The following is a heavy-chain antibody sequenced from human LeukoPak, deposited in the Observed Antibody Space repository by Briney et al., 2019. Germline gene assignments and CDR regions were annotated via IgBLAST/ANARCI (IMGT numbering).Heavy chain of an antibody. CDR2: INTDGSST. J-gene: IGHJ3*02. CDR1: GFTFSDYW. D-gene: IGHD3-3*01. Sequence: GGSLRLSCAASGFTFSDYWMHWVRQTPGKGLVWVSRINTDGSSTTYADSVKGRFTISRDNAKNTLYLQMNSLRAEDTAVYYCAKTPHNTIFGVESPSAFDIWGQGTMVTVSS. V-gene: IGHV3-74*03. CDR3: AKTPHNTIFGVESPSAFDI.